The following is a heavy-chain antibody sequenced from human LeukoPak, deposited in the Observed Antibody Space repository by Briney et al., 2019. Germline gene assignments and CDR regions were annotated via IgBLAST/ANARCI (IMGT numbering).Heavy chain of an antibody. J-gene: IGHJ4*02. CDR3: AKDRGLATIKSYYFDY. Sequence: AGGSLRLSCAASGFTFSSYGMHWVRQAPGRGLEWVAFIRYDGNNKYCGDSVKGRFTISRDNSKNTLFLQMNSLRAEDTAVYYCAKDRGLATIKSYYFDYWGQGTLVTVSS. D-gene: IGHD5-12*01. V-gene: IGHV3-30*02. CDR2: IRYDGNNK. CDR1: GFTFSSYG.